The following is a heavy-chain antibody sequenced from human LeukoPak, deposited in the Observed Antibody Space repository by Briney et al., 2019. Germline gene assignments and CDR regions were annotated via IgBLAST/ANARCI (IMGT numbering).Heavy chain of an antibody. Sequence: PGGSLRLSCAASGFTFSSYSMNWVRQAPGKGLEWVSSISSSSSYIYYADSVKGRFTISRDNAKNPLYLQMNSLRAEDTAVYYCARDRYIVVVVAVMDVWGKGTTVTVSS. D-gene: IGHD2-15*01. J-gene: IGHJ6*03. CDR2: ISSSSSYI. CDR1: GFTFSSYS. CDR3: ARDRYIVVVVAVMDV. V-gene: IGHV3-21*01.